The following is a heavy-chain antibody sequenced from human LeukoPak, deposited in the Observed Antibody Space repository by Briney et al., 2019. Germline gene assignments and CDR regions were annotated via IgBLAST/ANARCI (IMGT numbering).Heavy chain of an antibody. Sequence: GGSLRFSCAASGFTFSSYGMHWVRQAPGKGLEWVAVISYDGSNKYYADSVKGRFTISRDNSKNTLYLQMNSLRAEDTAVYYCAKDRYGGNDYWGQGTLVTVSS. CDR1: GFTFSSYG. D-gene: IGHD4-23*01. J-gene: IGHJ4*02. V-gene: IGHV3-30*18. CDR2: ISYDGSNK. CDR3: AKDRYGGNDY.